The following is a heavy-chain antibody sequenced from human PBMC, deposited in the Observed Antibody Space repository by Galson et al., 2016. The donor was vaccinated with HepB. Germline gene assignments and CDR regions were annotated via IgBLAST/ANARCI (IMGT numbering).Heavy chain of an antibody. D-gene: IGHD3-16*01. CDR2: ITGSGGST. CDR1: GFTFSSYG. J-gene: IGHJ3*02. Sequence: SLRLSCAASGFTFSSYGMSWVRQAPGKGLEGVSGITGSGGSTYYADPVKGRFTISRDNSKNTLYLQMNSLRTEDPAVCYCAKPLRSSAGHGGLAFNMWGQGAMVTVSS. CDR3: AKPLRSSAGHGGLAFNM. V-gene: IGHV3-23*01.